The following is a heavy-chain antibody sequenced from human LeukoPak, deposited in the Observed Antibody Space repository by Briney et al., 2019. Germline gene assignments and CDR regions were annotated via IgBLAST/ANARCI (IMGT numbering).Heavy chain of an antibody. Sequence: GGSLRLSCAASGFTFSTYAMSWVRQAPGKGLEWVSAISGRGDGGSGGNTYYADSVKGRFTISRDNSKNTLYLQMNSLRAEDTAVYYCAKHTVTFYYYYMDVWGKGTTVTVPS. CDR2: ISGRGDGGSGGNT. CDR1: GFTFSTYA. CDR3: AKHTVTFYYYYMDV. V-gene: IGHV3-23*01. J-gene: IGHJ6*03. D-gene: IGHD4-11*01.